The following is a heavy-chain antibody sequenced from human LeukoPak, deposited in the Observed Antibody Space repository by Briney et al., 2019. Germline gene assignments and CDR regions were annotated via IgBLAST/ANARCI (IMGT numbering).Heavy chain of an antibody. CDR3: TRGPRHLDS. CDR2: ISRSGSTK. J-gene: IGHJ5*01. D-gene: IGHD6-6*01. CDR1: GFIFSDYN. Sequence: GGSLRLSCAASGFIFSDYNMRWIRQAPGKGLEWVSSISRSGSTKYYADSVKGRFTISRDNAENSLYLQMSSLRVEDTAVYYCTRGPRHLDSWGHGTLVTVSS. V-gene: IGHV3-11*04.